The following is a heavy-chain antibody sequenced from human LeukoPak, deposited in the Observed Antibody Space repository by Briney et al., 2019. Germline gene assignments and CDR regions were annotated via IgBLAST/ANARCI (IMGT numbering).Heavy chain of an antibody. D-gene: IGHD2-2*01. CDR2: IESNGNEK. V-gene: IGHV3-30*02. Sequence: GGSLRLSCAVSGFTFNDYAMNWVRQAPGKGLEWVASIESNGNEKYSSDSLKGRFTISRDNSKNTLYLQMNTVRPEDTALFDCARGVTSWPQGPYHFDYWGQGILITVSS. J-gene: IGHJ4*02. CDR1: GFTFNDYA. CDR3: ARGVTSWPQGPYHFDY.